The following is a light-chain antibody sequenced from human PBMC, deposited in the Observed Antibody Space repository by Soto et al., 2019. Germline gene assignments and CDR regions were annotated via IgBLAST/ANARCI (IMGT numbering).Light chain of an antibody. CDR2: QDS. CDR3: QAWDSSTASYV. J-gene: IGLJ1*01. V-gene: IGLV3-1*01. CDR1: NLGDKY. Sequence: SYELSQPPSVSVSPGQTASITCSGDNLGDKYACWYQQQPGQSPVLVIYQDSKRPSGIPARFSGSNSGNTATLTISGTQAMDEADYYCQAWDSSTASYVFGTGTKLTVL.